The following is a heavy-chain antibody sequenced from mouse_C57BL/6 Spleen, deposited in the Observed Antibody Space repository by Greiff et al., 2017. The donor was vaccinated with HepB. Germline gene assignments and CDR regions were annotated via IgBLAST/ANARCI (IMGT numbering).Heavy chain of an antibody. CDR3: ASSRGLRYGDV. V-gene: IGHV1-64*01. CDR1: GYTFTSYW. Sequence: VQLQQPGAELVKPGASVKLSCKASGYTFTSYWMHWVKQRPGQGLEWIGMIHPNSGSTNYNEKFKSKATLTVDKSSSTAYMQLSSLTSEDSAVYYCASSRGLRYGDVWGTGTTVTVSS. CDR2: IHPNSGST. D-gene: IGHD3-3*01. J-gene: IGHJ1*03.